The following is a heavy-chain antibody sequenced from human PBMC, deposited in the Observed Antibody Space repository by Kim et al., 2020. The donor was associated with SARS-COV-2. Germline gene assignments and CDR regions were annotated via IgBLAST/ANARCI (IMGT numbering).Heavy chain of an antibody. CDR3: ARSAILGLPSRHFDH. D-gene: IGHD2-15*01. CDR2: INAGKGNT. V-gene: IGHV1-3*01. Sequence: ASVKVSCKASGYTFSTYAIHWVRQAPGQRPEWMGWINAGKGNTKYSQKLQDRVTFTWDTSASTAFMELSSLTSDDTAVYYCARSAILGLPSRHFDHWGQGTLVPVSS. J-gene: IGHJ3*01. CDR1: GYTFSTYA.